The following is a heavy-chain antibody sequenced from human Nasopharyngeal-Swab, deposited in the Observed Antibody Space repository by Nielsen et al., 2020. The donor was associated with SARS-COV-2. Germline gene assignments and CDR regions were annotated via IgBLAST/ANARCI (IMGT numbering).Heavy chain of an antibody. CDR1: GYTFTGYY. J-gene: IGHJ5*02. CDR2: INPNGGGT. D-gene: IGHD6-19*01. Sequence: ASVKVSCKASGYTFTGYYMHWVRQAPGQGLEWMGRINPNGGGTNYAQKFQGRVTMTRDTSISTAYMGLSRLRSDDTAVYYCARVLYSSGGWFDPWGQGTLVTVSS. V-gene: IGHV1-2*06. CDR3: ARVLYSSGGWFDP.